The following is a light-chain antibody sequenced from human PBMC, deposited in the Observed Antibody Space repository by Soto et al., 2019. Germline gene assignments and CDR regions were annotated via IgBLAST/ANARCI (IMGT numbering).Light chain of an antibody. CDR2: GAF. J-gene: IGKJ2*01. Sequence: EIVMTQSPATLSVTPGERATLSCRASQSVHNNVAWYQHRPGQAPRLLIYGAFSRATGIPARFSGSGSGTEFTLTISRLEPEDFAVYYCQQYGSSPMYTFGQGTKLEIK. CDR3: QQYGSSPMYT. CDR1: QSVHNN. V-gene: IGKV3-15*01.